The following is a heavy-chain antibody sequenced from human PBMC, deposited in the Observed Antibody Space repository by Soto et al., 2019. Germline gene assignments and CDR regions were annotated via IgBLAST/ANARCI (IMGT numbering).Heavy chain of an antibody. Sequence: PGGSLRLSCAASGFPFRDYAMNWVRQAPGKGLEWVSDISGNGDSARYADSVKGRFTVSRDNSRDTLYLQMNGLTAEDTAVYYCARESGDWPLNWFDPWGQGTLVTVSS. V-gene: IGHV3-23*01. J-gene: IGHJ5*02. D-gene: IGHD2-21*02. CDR3: ARESGDWPLNWFDP. CDR1: GFPFRDYA. CDR2: ISGNGDSA.